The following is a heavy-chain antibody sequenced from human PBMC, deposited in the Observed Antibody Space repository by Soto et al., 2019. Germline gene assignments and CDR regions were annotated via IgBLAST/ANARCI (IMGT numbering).Heavy chain of an antibody. J-gene: IGHJ5*02. D-gene: IGHD2-15*01. Sequence: ASVKGSCKAAGYTFTSYVREWVRQAPGQRLEWMGWINAGNGNTKYSQKFQGRVTFTRDTSASTAYMDLSSLRFEDTAVYYCARWDVNGGSRSFDPWGQGTLVTVSS. V-gene: IGHV1-3*01. CDR3: ARWDVNGGSRSFDP. CDR1: GYTFTSYV. CDR2: INAGNGNT.